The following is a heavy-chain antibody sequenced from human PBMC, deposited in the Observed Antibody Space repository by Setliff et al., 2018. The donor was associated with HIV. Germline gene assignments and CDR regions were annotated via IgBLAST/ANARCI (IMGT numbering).Heavy chain of an antibody. CDR2: IYPGDSDP. V-gene: IGHV5-51*01. Sequence: GESLKISCKASGYSFTNYWIGWVRQMPGKGLEWMGIIYPGDSDPRYSPSLQGQVTISADKSISTAYLQWSSLKASDTAMYYCARRMRYYDSSGYYGHYFDSWGQGTLVTVSS. D-gene: IGHD3-22*01. CDR1: GYSFTNYW. CDR3: ARRMRYYDSSGYYGHYFDS. J-gene: IGHJ4*02.